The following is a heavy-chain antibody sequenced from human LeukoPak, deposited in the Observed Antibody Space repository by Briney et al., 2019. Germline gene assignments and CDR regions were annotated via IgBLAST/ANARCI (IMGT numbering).Heavy chain of an antibody. D-gene: IGHD3-22*01. CDR3: AREADSSGYYLNYFDY. Sequence: QPGGSLRLSCAASGFTFSSYGMHWVRQAPGKGLEWVAVIWYDGSNEYYADSVKGRFTISRDNSKNTLYLQMNSLRAEDTAVYYCAREADSSGYYLNYFDYWGQGTLVIVSS. CDR1: GFTFSSYG. J-gene: IGHJ4*02. V-gene: IGHV3-33*01. CDR2: IWYDGSNE.